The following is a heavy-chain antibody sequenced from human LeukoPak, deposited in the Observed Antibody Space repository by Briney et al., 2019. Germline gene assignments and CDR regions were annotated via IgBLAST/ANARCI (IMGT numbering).Heavy chain of an antibody. CDR3: ARVPQGSSWPYYFDY. D-gene: IGHD6-13*01. CDR2: IVPILGTA. Sequence: GASVKVSCKASGYTFTTYAISWVRQAPGQGLEWVGRIVPILGTANYAQNFQGRVTITADRSTTTAYMELSSLRSEDTAVYYCARVPQGSSWPYYFDYWGQGTLVTVSS. V-gene: IGHV1-69*04. CDR1: GYTFTTYA. J-gene: IGHJ4*02.